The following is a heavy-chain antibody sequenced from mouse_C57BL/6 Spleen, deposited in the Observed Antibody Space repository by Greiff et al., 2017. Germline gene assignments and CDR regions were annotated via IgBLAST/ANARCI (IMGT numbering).Heavy chain of an antibody. CDR3: ARGAQATFYAMDD. J-gene: IGHJ4*01. Sequence: QVQLQQSGAELAKPGASVKLSCKASGYTFTSYWMHWVKQRPGQGLEWIGYINPSSGYTKYNQKFKDKATLTADKSSSTAYMQLSSLTYEDSAVYYCARGAQATFYAMDDWGQGTSVTVSS. V-gene: IGHV1-7*01. CDR2: INPSSGYT. CDR1: GYTFTSYW. D-gene: IGHD3-2*02.